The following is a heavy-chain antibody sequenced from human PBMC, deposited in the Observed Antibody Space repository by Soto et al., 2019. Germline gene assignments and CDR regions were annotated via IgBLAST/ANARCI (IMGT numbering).Heavy chain of an antibody. CDR2: INPSGGST. D-gene: IGHD3-3*01. V-gene: IGHV1-46*03. CDR1: GYTFTSYY. CDR3: ARSMVTIFGLVSLDSHAFDI. Sequence: QVQLVQSGAEVKKPGASVKVSCKASGYTFTSYYMHWVRQAPGQGLEWMGIINPSGGSTSYAQKFQGRITMTRDTSTSTVYMELSSLRTEDTAVYYCARSMVTIFGLVSLDSHAFDIWGQGTMVTVSS. J-gene: IGHJ3*02.